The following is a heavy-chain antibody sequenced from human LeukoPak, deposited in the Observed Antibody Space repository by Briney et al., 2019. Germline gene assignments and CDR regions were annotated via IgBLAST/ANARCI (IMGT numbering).Heavy chain of an antibody. J-gene: IGHJ4*02. Sequence: SVKVSCKASGGTFSSYAISWVRQAPGQGLEWMGGIIPIFGTANYAQKSQGRVTITADESTSTAYMELSSLRPEDTAVYYCARDRGSSWSDYWGQGTLVTVSS. CDR3: ARDRGSSWSDY. CDR2: IIPIFGTA. V-gene: IGHV1-69*13. CDR1: GGTFSSYA. D-gene: IGHD6-13*01.